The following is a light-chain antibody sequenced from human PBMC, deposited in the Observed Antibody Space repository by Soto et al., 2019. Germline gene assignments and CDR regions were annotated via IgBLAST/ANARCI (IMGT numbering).Light chain of an antibody. Sequence: DIQMTQSPSSLSASVGDRVAITCRSSQSISDYLNWYQQKPGKALKLVIYGASNLKSGVPPMFSGSGSGSEFTLTISGLQPDDFAIYFCQQSYSLPLTFGPGTKVDV. J-gene: IGKJ3*01. CDR2: GAS. V-gene: IGKV1-39*01. CDR3: QQSYSLPLT. CDR1: QSISDY.